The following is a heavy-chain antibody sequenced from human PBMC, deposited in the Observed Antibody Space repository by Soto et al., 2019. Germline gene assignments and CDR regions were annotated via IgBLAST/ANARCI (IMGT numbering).Heavy chain of an antibody. CDR1: SGSISSSTYY. Sequence: TLSLTGTVSSGSISSSTYYWGWIRQPPGKGLEWIGSIYYSGSTYYNPSLKTRVTVSLDTSKNQFSLKLNSVTAADTAVYFCARHGGYDIFDYWGQGTLVTVSS. D-gene: IGHD5-12*01. CDR3: ARHGGYDIFDY. J-gene: IGHJ4*02. V-gene: IGHV4-39*01. CDR2: IYYSGST.